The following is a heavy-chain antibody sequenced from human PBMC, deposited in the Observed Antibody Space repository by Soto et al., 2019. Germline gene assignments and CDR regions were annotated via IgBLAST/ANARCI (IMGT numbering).Heavy chain of an antibody. V-gene: IGHV4-31*03. CDR3: ARDLCTNGVCYFDY. D-gene: IGHD2-8*01. Sequence: QVQLQESGPGLVKPSQTLSLTCTVSGGSISRGGYYWSWIRQHPGKGLEWIGYIYYSGSTYYNPSLKSRVTISVDTSKNQFSLKLSSVTAADTAVYYCARDLCTNGVCYFDYWGQGTLVTVSS. CDR2: IYYSGST. CDR1: GGSISRGGYY. J-gene: IGHJ4*02.